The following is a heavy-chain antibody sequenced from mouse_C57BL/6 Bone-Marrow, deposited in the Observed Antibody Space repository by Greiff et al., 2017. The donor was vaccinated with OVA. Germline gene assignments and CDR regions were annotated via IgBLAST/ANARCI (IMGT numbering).Heavy chain of an antibody. CDR3: AREFYWYFDV. V-gene: IGHV1-81*01. Sequence: QVQLQQSGAELARPGASVKLSCKASGYTFTSYGISWVKQRTGQGLEWIGEIYPRSGNTYYNEKFKGKSTLTGDKATSTAYRELRSLTSEDSAVYFCAREFYWYFDVWGTGTTVTVSS. CDR2: IYPRSGNT. J-gene: IGHJ1*03. CDR1: GYTFTSYG.